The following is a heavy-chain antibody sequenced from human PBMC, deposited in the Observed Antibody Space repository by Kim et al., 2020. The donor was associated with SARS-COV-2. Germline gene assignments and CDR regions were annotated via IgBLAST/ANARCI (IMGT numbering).Heavy chain of an antibody. CDR1: GFTFDDYA. Sequence: GGSLRLSCAASGFTFDDYAMHWVRQAPGKGLEWVSGISWNSGSIGYADSVKGRFTISRDNAKNSLYLQMNSLRAEDTALYYCAKVHSSSWYGREDYWGQGTLVTVSS. CDR3: AKVHSSSWYGREDY. CDR2: ISWNSGSI. D-gene: IGHD6-13*01. V-gene: IGHV3-9*01. J-gene: IGHJ4*02.